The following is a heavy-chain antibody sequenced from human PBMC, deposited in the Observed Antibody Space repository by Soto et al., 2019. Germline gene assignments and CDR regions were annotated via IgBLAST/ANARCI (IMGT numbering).Heavy chain of an antibody. J-gene: IGHJ4*02. CDR1: GFTFSSYD. CDR2: IGTAGDT. D-gene: IGHD6-13*01. Sequence: EVQLVESGGDLVQPGGSLRLSCAASGFTFSSYDFRWVRQATGKGLEWVSAIGTAGDTYYAGSVKGRFTISRENAKNSLFLQMNSLRAGDTAVYYCTRGAAGFDYWGQGTLVTVSS. V-gene: IGHV3-13*01. CDR3: TRGAAGFDY.